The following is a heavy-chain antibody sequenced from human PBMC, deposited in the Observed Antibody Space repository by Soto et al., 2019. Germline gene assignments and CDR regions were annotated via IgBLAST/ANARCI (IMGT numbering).Heavy chain of an antibody. Sequence: SETLSLTCTVSGYSISSGYYWGWIRQPPGKGLEWIGSIYHSGSTYYNPSLKSRVTISVDTSKNQFSLKLSSVTAADTAVYYCARTGDYDFWSGYYYYYGMDVWGQGTTVTVSS. J-gene: IGHJ6*02. CDR1: GYSISSGYY. D-gene: IGHD3-3*01. CDR3: ARTGDYDFWSGYYYYYGMDV. V-gene: IGHV4-38-2*02. CDR2: IYHSGST.